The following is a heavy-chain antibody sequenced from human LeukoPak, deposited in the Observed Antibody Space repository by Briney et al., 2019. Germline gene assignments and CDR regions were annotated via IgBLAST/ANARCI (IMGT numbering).Heavy chain of an antibody. V-gene: IGHV1-46*01. D-gene: IGHD5-24*01. J-gene: IGHJ2*01. CDR3: ARGGVEMAPIPSYFDL. CDR1: GYAFTSYY. Sequence: ASVKVSCKASGYAFTSYYMHCVRQAPGQGLEWMGIINPSGGSTSYAQKFQGRVTMTRDTSTSTVYMELSSLRSEDTAVYYCARGGVEMAPIPSYFDLWGRGTLVTVSS. CDR2: INPSGGST.